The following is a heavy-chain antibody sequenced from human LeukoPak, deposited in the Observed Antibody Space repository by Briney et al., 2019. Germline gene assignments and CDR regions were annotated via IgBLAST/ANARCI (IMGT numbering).Heavy chain of an antibody. D-gene: IGHD4-11*01. J-gene: IGHJ3*01. CDR3: ARRVPNSNYHGFDL. Sequence: GESLKISCKGSGYTFSSYWIGWVRQMPGKGLEWMGIIYPGDSDTRYSPSFQGQVTITADKSITTAYLQWSSLKASDTAIYYCARRVPNSNYHGFDLWGQGTMVTVSS. V-gene: IGHV5-51*01. CDR1: GYTFSSYW. CDR2: IYPGDSDT.